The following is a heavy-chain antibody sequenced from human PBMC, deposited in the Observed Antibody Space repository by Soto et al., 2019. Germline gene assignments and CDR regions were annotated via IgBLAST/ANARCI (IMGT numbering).Heavy chain of an antibody. J-gene: IGHJ4*02. D-gene: IGHD3-22*01. CDR3: ARDANTMIYYFDY. V-gene: IGHV3-7*01. CDR1: GFTFSSYW. CDR2: IKQDGSEK. Sequence: GGSLRLSCAASGFTFSSYWMSLVRQAPGKGLEWVANIKQDGSEKYYVDSVKSRFTISRDNAKNSLYLQMNSLRAEDTAVYYCARDANTMIYYFDYWGQGTLVTVSS.